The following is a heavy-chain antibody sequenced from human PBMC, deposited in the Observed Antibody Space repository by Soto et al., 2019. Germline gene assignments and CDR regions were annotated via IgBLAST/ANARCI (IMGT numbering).Heavy chain of an antibody. CDR2: IYYSGST. CDR3: AIYDSSGSRGFQH. V-gene: IGHV4-31*03. D-gene: IGHD3-22*01. Sequence: SETLSLTCTVSGGSISSGAYYWSWIRQHPGKGLEWIGYIYYSGSTYYNPSLKSRVTISVDTSKNQISLKLSSVTAADTAVYYCAIYDSSGSRGFQHWGQGTLVTVSS. CDR1: GGSISSGAYY. J-gene: IGHJ1*01.